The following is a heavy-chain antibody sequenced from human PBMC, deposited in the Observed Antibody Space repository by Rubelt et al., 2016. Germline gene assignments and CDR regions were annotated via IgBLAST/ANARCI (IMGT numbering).Heavy chain of an antibody. D-gene: IGHD3-10*01. CDR3: ARLKAVRIETVDS. CDR2: IHYSGTT. V-gene: IGHV4-59*08. Sequence: QVQLQESGPGLVKPSETLSLACTVSGGSISGYYWGWVRQPPGKGLEWIGYIHYSGTTRYNPSLKSRITISVDTSKNQFSRRLSAVTAADTAVYYCARLKAVRIETVDSWGQGTLVTVSS. J-gene: IGHJ4*02. CDR1: GGSISGYY.